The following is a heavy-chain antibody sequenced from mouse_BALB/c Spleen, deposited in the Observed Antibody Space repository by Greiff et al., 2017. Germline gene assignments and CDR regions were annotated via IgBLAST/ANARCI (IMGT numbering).Heavy chain of an antibody. Sequence: QVQLQQSGPGLVAPSQSLSITCTVSGFSLTSYGVHWVRQPPGKGLEWLGVIWAGGSTNYNSALMSRLSISKDNSKSQVFLKMNSLQTDDTAMYYCARGPYDYDDPYYAMDYWGQGTSVTVSS. CDR3: ARGPYDYDDPYYAMDY. D-gene: IGHD2-4*01. J-gene: IGHJ4*01. CDR2: IWAGGST. V-gene: IGHV2-9*02. CDR1: GFSLTSYG.